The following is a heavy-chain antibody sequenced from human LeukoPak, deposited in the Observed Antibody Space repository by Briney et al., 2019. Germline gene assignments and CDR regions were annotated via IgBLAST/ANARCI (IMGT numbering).Heavy chain of an antibody. CDR1: GYSFTKNW. Sequence: KIGESLKISCKGSGYSFTKNWIGWVRQMPGKGLEWMGFFYPGDSDTRYSSSFQGQVTISADKSISTPYLHWISLKASDTAMYYCATNTGYSYGYYFDYWGQGTLVAVSS. CDR3: ATNTGYSYGYYFDY. V-gene: IGHV5-51*01. J-gene: IGHJ4*02. D-gene: IGHD5-18*01. CDR2: FYPGDSDT.